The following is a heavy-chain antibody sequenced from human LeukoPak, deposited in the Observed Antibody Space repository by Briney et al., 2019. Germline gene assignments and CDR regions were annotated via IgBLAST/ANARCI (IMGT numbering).Heavy chain of an antibody. CDR3: ANSYGDYSRGYFDY. Sequence: WGSLRLSCAASGFTFSSYAMSWVRQAPGKGLDWVSAISASGGTTYYADSVKGRFTISRDNSKNTLYLQMNSLRAEDTAVYYCANSYGDYSRGYFDYWSQGTLVAVSS. V-gene: IGHV3-23*01. D-gene: IGHD4-17*01. CDR2: ISASGGTT. J-gene: IGHJ4*02. CDR1: GFTFSSYA.